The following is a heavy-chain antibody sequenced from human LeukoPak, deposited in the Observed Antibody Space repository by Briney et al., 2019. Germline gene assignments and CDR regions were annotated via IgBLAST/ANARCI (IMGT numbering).Heavy chain of an antibody. D-gene: IGHD3-3*01. CDR2: ISGTSTYT. CDR1: GFTFSTYS. V-gene: IGHV3-21*01. J-gene: IGHJ3*02. Sequence: PGGSLRLSCAASGFTFSTYSLNWVRQAPGKGLEWVSSISGTSTYTYYGDSVKGRFTISRDSAKNSLYLQMNSLRAEDTAVYYCARASIFGVVAGAFDIWGQGTMVTVSS. CDR3: ARASIFGVVAGAFDI.